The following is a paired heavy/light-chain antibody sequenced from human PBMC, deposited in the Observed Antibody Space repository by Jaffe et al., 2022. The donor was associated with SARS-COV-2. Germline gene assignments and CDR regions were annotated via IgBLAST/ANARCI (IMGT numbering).Light chain of an antibody. Sequence: QSALTQPASVSGSPGRSITISCTGTSSDVGAYNYVSWYQQHPGEAPKLLIYGVTNRPSEVSHRFSGSKSGNTASLTISGLQAEDEADYFCNSYTSSSTYVFGTGTRVTVL. CDR2: GVT. V-gene: IGLV2-14*03. CDR3: NSYTSSSTYV. J-gene: IGLJ1*01. CDR1: SSDVGAYNY.
Heavy chain of an antibody. V-gene: IGHV3-66*02. CDR2: IDGDGRT. D-gene: IGHD2-21*02. CDR1: GLIVSSDY. CDR3: ASDPGLPNGIHV. J-gene: IGHJ6*02. Sequence: EVQLVESGGGLVQPGGSLRLSCAASGLIVSSDYMSWVRQAPGKGLEWVSLIDGDGRTFYADSVKGRFTISRDNSKNTLYLQMNSLRPEDTAVFYCASDPGLPNGIHVWGQGTTVTVSS.